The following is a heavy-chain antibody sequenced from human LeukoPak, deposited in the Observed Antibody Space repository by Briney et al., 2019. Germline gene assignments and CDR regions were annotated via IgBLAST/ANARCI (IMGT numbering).Heavy chain of an antibody. Sequence: AGGSLRLSCAASGLTVSSNHMTWVRQAPGKGLEWVSVIYSGGSTYYADSVKGRFTISRDNSKNTLHLQMNSLGPEDTAVYYCARGQIKLDYWGQGTLVTVSS. J-gene: IGHJ4*02. CDR2: IYSGGST. CDR1: GLTVSSNH. V-gene: IGHV3-66*02. CDR3: ARGQIKLDY.